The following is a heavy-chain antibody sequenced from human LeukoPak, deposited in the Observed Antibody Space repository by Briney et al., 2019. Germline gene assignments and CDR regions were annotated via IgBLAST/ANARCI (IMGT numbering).Heavy chain of an antibody. CDR1: GGSISSSYYY. CDR2: IYYSGRT. Sequence: SETLSLTCTVFGGSISSSYYYWGWIRQSPGKGLEWIGSIYYSGRTDYNPSLKSRVAISLDTSKNQFSLKLSSVTAADTAVYYCARQIGAPGFDYWGQGTLVTVSS. J-gene: IGHJ4*02. CDR3: ARQIGAPGFDY. V-gene: IGHV4-39*01. D-gene: IGHD3-10*01.